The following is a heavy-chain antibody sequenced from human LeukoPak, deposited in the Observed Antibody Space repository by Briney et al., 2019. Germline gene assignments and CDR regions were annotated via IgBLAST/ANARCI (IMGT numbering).Heavy chain of an antibody. J-gene: IGHJ4*02. CDR1: GYTFTSYG. CDR3: ARVSCSSTSCPINFDY. CDR2: ISAYNGNT. D-gene: IGHD2-2*01. V-gene: IGHV1-18*01. Sequence: ASVKVSCKASGYTFTSYGISWVRQAPGQGLEWMGWISAYNGNTNYAQKLQGRVTMTTDTSTSTAYMELRSLRSDDTAVYYCARVSCSSTSCPINFDYWGQGTLVTVSS.